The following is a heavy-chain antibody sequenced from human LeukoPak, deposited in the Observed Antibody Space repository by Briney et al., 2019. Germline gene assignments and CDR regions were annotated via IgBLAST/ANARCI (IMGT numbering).Heavy chain of an antibody. V-gene: IGHV3-43*02. CDR2: ISGDGGST. D-gene: IGHD1-7*01. CDR3: AKDGTTLITGTGARDYYYMDV. Sequence: PGGSLRLSCAASGFTFSSYSMNWVRQAPGKGLEWVSLISGDGGSTYYADSVKGRFTISRDNSKNSLYLQMNSLRTEDTALYYCAKDGTTLITGTGARDYYYMDVWGKGTTVTVSS. J-gene: IGHJ6*03. CDR1: GFTFSSYS.